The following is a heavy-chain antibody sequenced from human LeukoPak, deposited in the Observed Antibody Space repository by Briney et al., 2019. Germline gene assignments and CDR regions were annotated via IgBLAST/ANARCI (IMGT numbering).Heavy chain of an antibody. D-gene: IGHD2-21*02. J-gene: IGHJ4*02. V-gene: IGHV3-48*02. CDR3: ARDCGADCSTIDF. CDR2: ISSSGSTM. Sequence: GGSLRLSCAASGFTVSTYSMNWVRQAPGKGLERVSYISSSGSTMYYADSVKGRFTISRDNAKNSLFLQMNSLRDEDTAVYYCARDCGADCSTIDFWGQGTLVTVSS. CDR1: GFTVSTYS.